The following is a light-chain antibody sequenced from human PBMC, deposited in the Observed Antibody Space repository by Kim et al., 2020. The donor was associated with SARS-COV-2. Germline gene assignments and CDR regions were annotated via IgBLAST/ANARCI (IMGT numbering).Light chain of an antibody. CDR1: KLGEKY. V-gene: IGLV3-1*01. CDR3: QTWDSITVV. J-gene: IGLJ2*01. Sequence: SYELTQPPSVSVSPGQTANITCSGDKLGEKYACWYQQKPGQSPVLVIYQDTKRPSGIPERFSGSNSGNTATLTISGTQAMDEADYYCQTWDSITVVFGGG. CDR2: QDT.